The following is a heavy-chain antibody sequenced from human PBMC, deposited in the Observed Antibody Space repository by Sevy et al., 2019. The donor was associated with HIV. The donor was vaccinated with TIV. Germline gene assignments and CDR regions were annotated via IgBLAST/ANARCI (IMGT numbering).Heavy chain of an antibody. J-gene: IGHJ4*02. CDR3: ARSISWYASFDS. CDR2: IIPMFETA. D-gene: IGHD6-13*01. CDR1: GRTFGNYA. Sequence: ASVKVSCKASGRTFGNYALSWVRQAPGQGLEWMGGIIPMFETANYVQKFQGRVTITADESTNTAYMELSSLRSEDTAIYYCARSISWYASFDSWGQGTLVTVSS. V-gene: IGHV1-69*13.